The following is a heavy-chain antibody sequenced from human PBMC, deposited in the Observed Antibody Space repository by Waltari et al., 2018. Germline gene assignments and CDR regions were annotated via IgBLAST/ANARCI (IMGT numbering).Heavy chain of an antibody. J-gene: IGHJ3*02. Sequence: SGGSISSYYWSWIRQPAGKGLEWIGRIYTSGSTNYNPSLKSRVTMSVDTSKNQFSLKLSSVTAADTAVYYCARVGATSDGAFDIWGQGTMVTVSS. V-gene: IGHV4-4*07. CDR3: ARVGATSDGAFDI. CDR2: IYTSGST. CDR1: GGSISSYY. D-gene: IGHD1-26*01.